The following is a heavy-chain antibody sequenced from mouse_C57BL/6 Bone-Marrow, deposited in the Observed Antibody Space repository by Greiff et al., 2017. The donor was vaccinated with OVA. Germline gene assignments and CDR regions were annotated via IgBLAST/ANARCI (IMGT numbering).Heavy chain of an antibody. Sequence: VQLQQSGPGLVQPSQSLSITCPVSGFSLTSYGVHWFRQSPGTGLECLGVICSGGSTDYTAAFISRLSISKDNSKSQVCFKMNSLQADDTAIYYCARNCITTVVRFYYYAMDYWGQGTSVTVSS. J-gene: IGHJ4*01. CDR2: ICSGGST. CDR1: GFSLTSYG. D-gene: IGHD1-1*01. CDR3: ARNCITTVVRFYYYAMDY. V-gene: IGHV2-2*01.